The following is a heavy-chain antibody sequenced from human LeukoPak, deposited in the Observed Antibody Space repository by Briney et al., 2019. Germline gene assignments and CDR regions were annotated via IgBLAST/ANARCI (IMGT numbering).Heavy chain of an antibody. CDR1: GYSFTSHW. Sequence: GESLKISCKASGYSFTSHWIGWLRQMPGKGLEWMGIIYPGDSDTRYSPSFQGQVTISADKSISTAYLQWSSLRASDTAMFYCARHPRDTAMAPFDHWGQGTLVTVSS. CDR2: IYPGDSDT. CDR3: ARHPRDTAMAPFDH. V-gene: IGHV5-51*01. D-gene: IGHD5-18*01. J-gene: IGHJ4*02.